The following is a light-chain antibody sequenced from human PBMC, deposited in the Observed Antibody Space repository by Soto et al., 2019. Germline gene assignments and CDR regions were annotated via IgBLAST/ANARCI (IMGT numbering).Light chain of an antibody. Sequence: EIVLTQSPATLSLSPGEGATVSCRASQSVSSHLAWYQQKRGQAPRLLIYDASNRATGIPARFSASGSGTDFTLTISSLEPEDFAVYYCQQRSNWPPITFGQGTRLEIK. CDR1: QSVSSH. V-gene: IGKV3-11*01. CDR3: QQRSNWPPIT. CDR2: DAS. J-gene: IGKJ5*01.